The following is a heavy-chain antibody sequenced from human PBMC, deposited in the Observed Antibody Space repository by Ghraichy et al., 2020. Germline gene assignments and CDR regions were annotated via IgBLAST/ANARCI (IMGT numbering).Heavy chain of an antibody. Sequence: GGSLRLSCAASGFTFSSYSMNWVRQAPGKGLEWVSSISSSSSYIYYADSVKGRFTISRDNAKNSLYLQMNSLRAEDTAVYYCARGLVPDYYYYYYMDVWGKGTTVTVSS. CDR3: ARGLVPDYYYYYYMDV. CDR1: GFTFSSYS. CDR2: ISSSSSYI. V-gene: IGHV3-21*01. J-gene: IGHJ6*03. D-gene: IGHD6-19*01.